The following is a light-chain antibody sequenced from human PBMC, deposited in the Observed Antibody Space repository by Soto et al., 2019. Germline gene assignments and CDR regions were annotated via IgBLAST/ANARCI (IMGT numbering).Light chain of an antibody. CDR1: QDIGGR. V-gene: IGKV1-5*01. CDR3: QQYNDYSGM. CDR2: DAS. Sequence: DIQMTQSPSSVSASVGDRITITCRASQDIGGRLAWYQEKPGKAPKLLIYDASSLEGGVPSRFSGSGSGTEFTLTISSLQPDDFATYYCQQYNDYSGMFGQGTKVDIK. J-gene: IGKJ1*01.